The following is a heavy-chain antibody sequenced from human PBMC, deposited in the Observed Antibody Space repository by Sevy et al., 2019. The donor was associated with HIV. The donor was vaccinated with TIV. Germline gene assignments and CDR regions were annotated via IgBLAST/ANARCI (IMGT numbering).Heavy chain of an antibody. V-gene: IGHV3-49*04. D-gene: IGHD1-26*01. CDR3: RRWGGAQSIFDY. J-gene: IGHJ4*02. CDR2: IKSKALGATT. Sequence: GGSLRLSCTASGFIFGDYAMSWVRQAPGKGLEWVAFIKSKALGATTGSAASVKGRFTISRDDSKNIAYLQMNNVKTVDTAVYYCRRWGGAQSIFDYWGQGTLVTVSS. CDR1: GFIFGDYA.